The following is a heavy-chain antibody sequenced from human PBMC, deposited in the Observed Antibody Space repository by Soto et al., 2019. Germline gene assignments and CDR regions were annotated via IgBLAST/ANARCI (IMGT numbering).Heavy chain of an antibody. CDR3: ARGARYFDWLLPFYLDY. Sequence: SETLSLTCTVSGGSINNYYWSWIRQPPGMGLEWIGCISYSGSTNYNPSLKSRVALSVDTSKNQFSLNLRSVTAADTAVYYCARGARYFDWLLPFYLDYWGQGTPVTVSS. J-gene: IGHJ4*02. CDR1: GGSINNYY. CDR2: ISYSGST. D-gene: IGHD3-9*01. V-gene: IGHV4-59*01.